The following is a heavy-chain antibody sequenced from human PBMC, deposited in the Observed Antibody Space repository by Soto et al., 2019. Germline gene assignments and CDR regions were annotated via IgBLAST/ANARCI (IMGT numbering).Heavy chain of an antibody. CDR3: ARSGYSYGPNPLLY. CDR2: INHSGST. CDR1: GGSGGSFSGYY. V-gene: IGHV4-34*01. D-gene: IGHD5-18*01. J-gene: IGHJ4*02. Sequence: SETLSLTCAVYGGSGGSFSGYYWSWIRQPPGKGLEWIGEINHSGSTNYNPSLKSRVTISVDTSKNQFSLKLSSVTAADTAVYYCARSGYSYGPNPLLYWGQGTLVTVSS.